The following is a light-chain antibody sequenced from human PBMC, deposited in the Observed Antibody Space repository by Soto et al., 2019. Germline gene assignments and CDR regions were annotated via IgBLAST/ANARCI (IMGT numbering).Light chain of an antibody. J-gene: IGLJ3*02. Sequence: QSALTQPASVSGSPGQSITISCPGNSSDVGGYTYVSWYQQHPGKAPKFMIYQDSSRPSGVSNRFSGSKSGNTASLTISGLQTEDEADYYCSSYTNSNTRVFVGGTKLTVL. V-gene: IGLV2-14*01. CDR2: QDS. CDR3: SSYTNSNTRV. CDR1: SSDVGGYTY.